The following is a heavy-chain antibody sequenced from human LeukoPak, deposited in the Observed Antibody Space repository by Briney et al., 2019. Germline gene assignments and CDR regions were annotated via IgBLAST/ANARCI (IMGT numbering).Heavy chain of an antibody. CDR2: VYYGRSP. J-gene: IGHJ4*02. CDR1: GDSISRSTYY. D-gene: IGHD6-25*01. CDR3: ARSSGTGTFSY. Sequence: SETLSLTCTVSGDSISRSTYYWAWIRQPPGKGLEWIGSVYYGRSPYFNPSLESRATISVNTSKNHFSLKMSSVTAADTAVYYCARSSGTGTFSYWGQGTLVTVSS. V-gene: IGHV4-39*02.